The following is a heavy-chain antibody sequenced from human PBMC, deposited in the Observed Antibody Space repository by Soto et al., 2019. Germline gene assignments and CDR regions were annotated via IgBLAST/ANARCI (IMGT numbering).Heavy chain of an antibody. CDR3: AREVPYGYSRFDY. J-gene: IGHJ4*02. D-gene: IGHD5-18*01. CDR1: GYTFTNKV. Sequence: QVHLVQSGAEVKKPGASVKVSCKTSGYTFTNKVIHWVRQAPGQRLEWMGWVNAGNDNTKWSREFQGRLTLTKDTSATTTYMELSSLTSEDTAIYFCAREVPYGYSRFDYWGQGTLVTVSS. V-gene: IGHV1-3*01. CDR2: VNAGNDNT.